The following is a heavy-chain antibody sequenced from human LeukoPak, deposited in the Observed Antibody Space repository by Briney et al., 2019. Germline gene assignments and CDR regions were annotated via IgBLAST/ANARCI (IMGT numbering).Heavy chain of an antibody. CDR1: GGSFSGYY. CDR2: VFHTGST. Sequence: PSETLSLTCSVYGGSFSGYYWSWIRQTPGKGLEWIGNVFHTGSTSYSPSLSSRVTLSVDSTTGQFFLNLTSVTAADTAIYYCARVVVYTGLPHPDLWGQGTLVTVSS. CDR3: ARVVVYTGLPHPDL. J-gene: IGHJ4*02. V-gene: IGHV4-34*12. D-gene: IGHD1-14*01.